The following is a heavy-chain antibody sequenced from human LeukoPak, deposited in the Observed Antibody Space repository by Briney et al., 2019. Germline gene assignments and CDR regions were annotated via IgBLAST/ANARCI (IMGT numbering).Heavy chain of an antibody. CDR3: ARAGYSYGYLGYFDY. J-gene: IGHJ4*02. D-gene: IGHD5-18*01. Sequence: ASVKVSCKASGYXFSIYSIAWVRQAPGQGREWMGWISAYNGNTNYAQKFQGRVTMTTDTSTSTAYMELRSLRSDDTAVYYCARAGYSYGYLGYFDYWGQGTLVTVSS. CDR1: GYXFSIYS. CDR2: ISAYNGNT. V-gene: IGHV1-18*01.